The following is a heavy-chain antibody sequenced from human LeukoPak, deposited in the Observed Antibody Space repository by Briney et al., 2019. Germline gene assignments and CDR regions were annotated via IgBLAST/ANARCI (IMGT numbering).Heavy chain of an antibody. CDR2: IEEDGSEK. V-gene: IGHV3-7*01. J-gene: IGHJ5*02. D-gene: IGHD3-16*01. Sequence: GGSLRLSCAASGFAFSSYWMSWVRQAPGKGLEWVANIEEDGSEKYYVDSVKGRFTISRDNAKNSLYLQMNSLRAEDTAVYYCAKDRRLHLGEFLGRKETNWFDPWGQGTLVTVSS. CDR3: AKDRRLHLGEFLGRKETNWFDP. CDR1: GFAFSSYW.